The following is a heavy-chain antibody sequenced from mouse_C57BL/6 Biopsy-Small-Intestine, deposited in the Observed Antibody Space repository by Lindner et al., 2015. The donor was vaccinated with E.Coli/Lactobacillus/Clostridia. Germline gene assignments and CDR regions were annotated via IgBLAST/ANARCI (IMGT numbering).Heavy chain of an antibody. CDR1: GYKFTRNA. V-gene: IGHV9-3*01. CDR3: ARDQGAASFDA. J-gene: IGHJ4*01. Sequence: KVSCKASGYKFTRNAINWVRQAPGQGLEWMGWINMGSGTPAYAQGFTGRFVFSLDTSINTAYLQIYNLESEDTAVYFCARDQGAASFDAWGQGTLVTVSS. CDR2: INMGSGTP. D-gene: IGHD6-1*01.